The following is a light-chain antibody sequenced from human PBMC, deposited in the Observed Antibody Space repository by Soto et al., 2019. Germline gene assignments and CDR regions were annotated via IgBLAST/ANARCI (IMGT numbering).Light chain of an antibody. CDR1: QSVSSSY. CDR3: QQYGTSSIT. CDR2: AAS. J-gene: IGKJ5*01. Sequence: EIVLTQSPGTLSLSPGERATLSCRASQSVSSSYLAWYQQKPGQAPRLLIYAASIRATDIPDRFSGSGSGTDFTLTISRPEPEDFAVFYCQQYGTSSITFGQGTRL. V-gene: IGKV3-20*01.